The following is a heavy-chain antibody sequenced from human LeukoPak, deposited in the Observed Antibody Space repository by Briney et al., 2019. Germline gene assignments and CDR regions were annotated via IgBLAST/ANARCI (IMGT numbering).Heavy chain of an antibody. D-gene: IGHD2-15*01. CDR3: ARGVYCSGGSCYALLDY. CDR2: IYHSGST. CDR1: GFSFSNFG. V-gene: IGHV4/OR15-8*01. Sequence: GSLRLSCVGSGFSFSNFGMHWVRQAPGKGLEWIGEIYHSGSTNYNPSLKSRVTISVDKSKNQFSLKLSSVTAADTAVYYCARGVYCSGGSCYALLDYWGQGTLVTVSS. J-gene: IGHJ4*02.